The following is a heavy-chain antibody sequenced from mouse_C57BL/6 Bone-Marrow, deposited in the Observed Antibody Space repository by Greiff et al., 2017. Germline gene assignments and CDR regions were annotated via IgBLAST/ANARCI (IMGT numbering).Heavy chain of an antibody. D-gene: IGHD1-1*01. Sequence: VQLQQSGPELVKPGASVKISCKASGYSFTGYYMNWVKQSPEKSLEWIGEINPSTGGTTYNQKFKAKATLTVDKSSSTAYMQLKSLTSEDSAVYYCARSFITTVVATGGFDYWGQGTTLTVSS. CDR2: INPSTGGT. CDR1: GYSFTGYY. V-gene: IGHV1-42*01. J-gene: IGHJ2*01. CDR3: ARSFITTVVATGGFDY.